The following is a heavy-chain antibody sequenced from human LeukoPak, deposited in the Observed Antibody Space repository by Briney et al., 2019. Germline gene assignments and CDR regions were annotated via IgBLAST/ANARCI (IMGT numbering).Heavy chain of an antibody. CDR2: INVANAKA. CDR1: GDTFSAYS. V-gene: IGHV1-3*01. J-gene: IGHJ4*02. CDR3: AKSAYCSGGSCRDS. D-gene: IGHD2-15*01. Sequence: GASVNVSCKASGDTFSAYSTHWVRQAPGQTLEWMGWINVANAKAKYSQKFQDRFTIISDTSASIVYMELSGLTSEDAAVYYCAKSAYCSGGSCRDSWGQGTMVTVSS.